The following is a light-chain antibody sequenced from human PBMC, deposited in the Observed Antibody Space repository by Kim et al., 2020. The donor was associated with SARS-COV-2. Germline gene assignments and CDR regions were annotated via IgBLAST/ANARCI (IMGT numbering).Light chain of an antibody. V-gene: IGLV1-40*01. CDR2: GNI. CDR3: QSYDTALSGSV. Sequence: QRVTISCTGSSSNIGAVYPVHWYQHVPGTVPKLLIYGNINRPSGISDRFSASKSGTSASLAITGLQAEDEADYFCQSYDTALSGSVFGGGTQLTVL. J-gene: IGLJ2*01. CDR1: SSNIGAVYP.